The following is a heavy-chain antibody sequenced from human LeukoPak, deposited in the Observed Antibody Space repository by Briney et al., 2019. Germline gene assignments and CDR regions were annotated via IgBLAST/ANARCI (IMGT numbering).Heavy chain of an antibody. CDR1: GFTFSSYA. V-gene: IGHV3-30*04. D-gene: IGHD2-2*01. Sequence: GGSLRLSCAASGFTFSSYAMHRVRQAPGKGLEWVAVISYDGSNKYYADSVKGRFTISRDNSKNTLYLQMNSLRAEDTAVYYCARDRNSYCSSTSCYSDGMDVWGQGTTVTVSS. CDR3: ARDRNSYCSSTSCYSDGMDV. J-gene: IGHJ6*02. CDR2: ISYDGSNK.